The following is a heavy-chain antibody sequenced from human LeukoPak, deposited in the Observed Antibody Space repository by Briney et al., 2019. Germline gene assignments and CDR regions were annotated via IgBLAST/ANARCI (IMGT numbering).Heavy chain of an antibody. CDR3: ARESGYCSSTSCSRRYYYGSGKGYYYYMDV. Sequence: GGSLRLSCAASGFTFSSYSMNWVRQAPGKGLEWVSSISSSSSYIYYADSVKGRFTISRDNAKNSLYPQMNSLRAEDTAVYYCARESGYCSSTSCSRRYYYGSGKGYYYYMDVWGKGTTVTISS. J-gene: IGHJ6*03. D-gene: IGHD2-2*01. V-gene: IGHV3-21*01. CDR2: ISSSSSYI. CDR1: GFTFSSYS.